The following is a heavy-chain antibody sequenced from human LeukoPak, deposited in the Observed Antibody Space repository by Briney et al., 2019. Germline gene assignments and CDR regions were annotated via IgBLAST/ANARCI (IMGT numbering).Heavy chain of an antibody. CDR3: ARAYKDRSLAGKKEFFQH. Sequence: GGSLRLSCAASGFTFYNYAMNWVRQVPGKGLEWISLISWSSGTIGYADSVKGRFTISRDNANNFLYLQMNSLRAEDTALYYCARAYKDRSLAGKKEFFQHWGQGTLVTVSS. J-gene: IGHJ1*01. V-gene: IGHV3-9*01. CDR1: GFTFYNYA. CDR2: ISWSSGTI. D-gene: IGHD6-19*01.